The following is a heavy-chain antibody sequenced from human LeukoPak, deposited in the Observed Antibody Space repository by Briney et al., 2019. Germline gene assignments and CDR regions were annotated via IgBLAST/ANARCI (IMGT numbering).Heavy chain of an antibody. CDR3: ARDFSQYGAHQGVSMDY. CDR2: IIPIFGTA. J-gene: IGHJ4*02. D-gene: IGHD4/OR15-4a*01. CDR1: GGTFSSYA. Sequence: ASVKVSCKASGGTFSSYAISWVRQAPGQGLEWMGGIIPIFGTANYAQKFQGRVTITTDESTSTAYMELSSLRSEDTAVYYCARDFSQYGAHQGVSMDYWGQGTLVTVSS. V-gene: IGHV1-69*05.